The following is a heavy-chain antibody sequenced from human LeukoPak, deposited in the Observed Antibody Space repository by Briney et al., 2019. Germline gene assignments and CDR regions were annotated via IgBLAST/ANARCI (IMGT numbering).Heavy chain of an antibody. CDR3: ARVGYCSSTSCHAGALDY. CDR2: IQHSGSP. D-gene: IGHD2-2*03. CDR1: GYSISRGYY. V-gene: IGHV4-38-2*01. J-gene: IGHJ4*02. Sequence: SETLSLTCAVSGYSISRGYYWGWIPQPPGKGPEGIGRIQHSGSPYYQPSLQSRVTISVDTSKNQFSLKLSSVTAADTAVYYCARVGYCSSTSCHAGALDYWGQGTLVTVSS.